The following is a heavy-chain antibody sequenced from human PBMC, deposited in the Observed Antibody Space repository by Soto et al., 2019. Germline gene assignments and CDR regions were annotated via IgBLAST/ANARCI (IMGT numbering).Heavy chain of an antibody. D-gene: IGHD6-19*01. Sequence: VGSLRLSCAASGFTFNSSTMNWVRQSPGKGLEWVSYISSSSTFIYYADSVKGRFTISRDNTRASLYLQMNSLRAEDTAVYYCARGRTSGPNHPDYWGQGTLVTVSS. J-gene: IGHJ4*02. CDR1: GFTFNSST. CDR3: ARGRTSGPNHPDY. V-gene: IGHV3-21*01. CDR2: ISSSSTFI.